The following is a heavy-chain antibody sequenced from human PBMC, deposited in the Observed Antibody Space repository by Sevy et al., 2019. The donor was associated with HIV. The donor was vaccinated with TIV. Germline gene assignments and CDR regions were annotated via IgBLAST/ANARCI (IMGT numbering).Heavy chain of an antibody. D-gene: IGHD6-13*01. CDR1: GFTFSSYA. V-gene: IGHV3-30-3*01. CDR3: ARGASPGIAAFLVY. CDR2: ISYDGSNK. J-gene: IGHJ4*02. Sequence: GGSLRLSCAASGFTFSSYAMHWVRQAPGKGLEWVAVISYDGSNKYYADSVKGRFTFSRDNSKNTLYLQMNSLRAEDTAVYYCARGASPGIAAFLVYWGQGTLVTVSS.